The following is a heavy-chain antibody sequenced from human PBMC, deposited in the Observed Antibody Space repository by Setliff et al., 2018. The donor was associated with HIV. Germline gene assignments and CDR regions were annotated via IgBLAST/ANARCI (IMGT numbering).Heavy chain of an antibody. D-gene: IGHD3-9*01. V-gene: IGHV5-51*01. Sequence: GESLKISCKGSGYSFSIYWIGWVRQMPGKGLEWMGIIYPGDSDTRYSPSFQGQVTISADKSISTAYLQWSSLKASDTAMYYCARQRDYDILTGRNDAFDIWGQGAMVTVSS. CDR1: GYSFSIYW. CDR2: IYPGDSDT. J-gene: IGHJ3*02. CDR3: ARQRDYDILTGRNDAFDI.